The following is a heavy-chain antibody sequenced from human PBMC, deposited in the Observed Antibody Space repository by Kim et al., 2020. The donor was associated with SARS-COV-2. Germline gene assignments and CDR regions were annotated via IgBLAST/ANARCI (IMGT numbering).Heavy chain of an antibody. V-gene: IGHV1-3*01. Sequence: ASVKVSCKTSGYTFISYAIHWVRQAPGQRLEWMGWLNAANGNTKYSQKFQGRVTITGDTSASIVYMELSSLRSEDTAVYYCAREGDAVAVNACYYYGVD. J-gene: IGHJ6*01. D-gene: IGHD6-19*01. CDR1: GYTFISYA. CDR2: LNAANGNT. CDR3: AREGDAVAVNACYYYGVD.